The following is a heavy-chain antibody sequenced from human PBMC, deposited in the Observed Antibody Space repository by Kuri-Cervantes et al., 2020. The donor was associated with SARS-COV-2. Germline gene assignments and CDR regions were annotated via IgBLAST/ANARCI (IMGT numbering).Heavy chain of an antibody. CDR3: ARDPSYDFWSGSGFDY. V-gene: IGHV1-46*01. J-gene: IGHJ4*02. Sequence: ASVKVSCKASGYTFTSYYMHWVRQAPGQGLEWMGIINPSGGSTSYAQKFQGRVTMTRDTSTSTVYMELSSLRPEDTAVYYCARDPSYDFWSGSGFDYWGQGTLVTVSS. D-gene: IGHD3-3*01. CDR1: GYTFTSYY. CDR2: INPSGGST.